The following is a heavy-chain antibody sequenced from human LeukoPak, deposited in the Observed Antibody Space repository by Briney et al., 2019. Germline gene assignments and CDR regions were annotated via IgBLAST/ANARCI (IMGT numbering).Heavy chain of an antibody. Sequence: PGGSLRLSCAASGFTVSSNYMTWVRQAPGKGLEWVSVVFSGVSTYYADSVKGRFTISRDNSKNTLYLQINSLRTEDTAVYYCATGALSSGFLDYWGQGTLVTVSS. CDR1: GFTVSSNY. CDR3: ATGALSSGFLDY. V-gene: IGHV3-53*01. J-gene: IGHJ4*02. D-gene: IGHD3-22*01. CDR2: VFSGVST.